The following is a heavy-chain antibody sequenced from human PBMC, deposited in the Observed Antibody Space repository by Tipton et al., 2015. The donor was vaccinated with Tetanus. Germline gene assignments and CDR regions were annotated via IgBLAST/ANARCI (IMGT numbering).Heavy chain of an antibody. J-gene: IGHJ6*02. D-gene: IGHD3-3*01. Sequence: TASGFTFSTYWMTWVRQAPGKGLEWVANIKQDGSEKYYVDSVKGRFTISRDNAKNSLYLQMNSLRAEDTAVYYCARRSGRFMDVWGQGTTVTVSS. V-gene: IGHV3-7*01. CDR3: ARRSGRFMDV. CDR2: IKQDGSEK. CDR1: GFTFSTYW.